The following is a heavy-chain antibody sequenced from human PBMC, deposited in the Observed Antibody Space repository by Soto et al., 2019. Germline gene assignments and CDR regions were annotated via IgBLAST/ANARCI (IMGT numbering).Heavy chain of an antibody. CDR2: ISAYNGNT. CDR3: ARDLDEGITIFGVVIMQSYGMDV. D-gene: IGHD3-3*01. J-gene: IGHJ6*02. Sequence: ASVKVSCKASGYTFTSYGISWVRQAPGQGLEWMGWISAYNGNTNYAQKLQGRVTMTTDTSTSTAYMELRSLRSDDTAVYYCARDLDEGITIFGVVIMQSYGMDVWGQGTTVTAP. CDR1: GYTFTSYG. V-gene: IGHV1-18*01.